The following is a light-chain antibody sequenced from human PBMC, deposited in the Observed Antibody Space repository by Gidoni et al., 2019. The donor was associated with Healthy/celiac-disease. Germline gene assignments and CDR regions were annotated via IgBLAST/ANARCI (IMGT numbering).Light chain of an antibody. Sequence: QSVLTQPPAASGTPGQRVPISCSGSSSNIGSNSVYWYQQLPGTAPKLLIYSNTQRPSGVPDRFSGSKSGTSASLAISGLRSGDEADYYCATWDDSLSGPVFGGGTKLTVL. J-gene: IGLJ2*01. V-gene: IGLV1-47*02. CDR3: ATWDDSLSGPV. CDR1: SSNIGSNS. CDR2: SNT.